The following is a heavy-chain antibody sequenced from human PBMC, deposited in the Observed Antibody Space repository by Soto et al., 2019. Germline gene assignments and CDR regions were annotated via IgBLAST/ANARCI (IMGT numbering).Heavy chain of an antibody. Sequence: QVQLVQSGAELKKPGASVRVSCKASGYTFTYYDINWVRQAAGQGLEWMGWMNPNTGVTKTDYLEKFEGRLTMTRDSSIGTAYLDIHNLRSEDTAVYYCARGASPDYSFWDNPRRDWFESWGYGTLVTVSS. CDR1: GYTFTYYD. V-gene: IGHV1-8*02. D-gene: IGHD3-3*01. CDR3: ARGASPDYSFWDNPRRDWFES. J-gene: IGHJ5*01. CDR2: MNPNTGVTKT.